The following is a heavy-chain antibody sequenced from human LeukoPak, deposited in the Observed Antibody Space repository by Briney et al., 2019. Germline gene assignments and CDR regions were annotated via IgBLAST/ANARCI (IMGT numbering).Heavy chain of an antibody. J-gene: IGHJ2*01. Sequence: SETLSLTCSVSGGSISSGSYYWSWIRQPAGKGLEWIGLLYTSGTTNYNPSLKSRVTISVDTSKNQFSLKLSSVTAADTAVYYCARGLREGYSVYWYFDLWGRGTLVTVSS. CDR1: GGSISSGSYY. CDR2: LYTSGTT. CDR3: ARGLREGYSVYWYFDL. V-gene: IGHV4-61*02. D-gene: IGHD3-22*01.